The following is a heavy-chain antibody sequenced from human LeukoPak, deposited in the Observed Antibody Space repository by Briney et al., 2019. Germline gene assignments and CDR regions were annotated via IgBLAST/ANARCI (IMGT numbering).Heavy chain of an antibody. CDR2: INPNSGGT. J-gene: IGHJ5*02. CDR3: ARLGSRHGYNWGDL. Sequence: GASVKVSCKTSGYTFTSYYMHWVRQAPGQGLEWMGWINPNSGGTNYAQKFQGRVTMTRDTSISTAYMELSRLRSDDTAVYYCARLGSRHGYNWGDLWGQGTLVSVSS. CDR1: GYTFTSYY. D-gene: IGHD5-24*01. V-gene: IGHV1-2*02.